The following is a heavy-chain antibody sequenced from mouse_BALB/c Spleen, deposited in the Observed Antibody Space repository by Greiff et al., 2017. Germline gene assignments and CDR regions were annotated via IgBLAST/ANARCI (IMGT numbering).Heavy chain of an antibody. J-gene: IGHJ2*01. CDR3: TRSRTTVVASPDY. V-gene: IGHV1-5*01. CDR2: IYPGNSDT. Sequence: VQLQQSGTVLARPGASVKMSCKASGYTFTSYWMHWVKQRPGQGLEWIGAIYPGNSDTSYNQKFKGKAKLTAVTSTSTAYMELSSLTNEDSAVYYCTRSRTTVVASPDYWGQGTTLTVSS. D-gene: IGHD1-1*01. CDR1: GYTFTSYW.